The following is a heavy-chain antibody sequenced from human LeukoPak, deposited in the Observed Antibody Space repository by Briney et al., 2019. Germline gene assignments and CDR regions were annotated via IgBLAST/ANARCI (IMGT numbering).Heavy chain of an antibody. CDR2: LNTDGSDT. Sequence: QSGGSLRLSCAASGFTFSAYWMHWVRQAPGKGLVWVSRLNTDGSDTRYADSVQGRFTISRDNAKNTLYMQMNSLRAEDTAVYYCARSEAVAWSFDLWGRGTLVTVSS. D-gene: IGHD6-19*01. CDR3: ARSEAVAWSFDL. CDR1: GFTFSAYW. V-gene: IGHV3-74*01. J-gene: IGHJ2*01.